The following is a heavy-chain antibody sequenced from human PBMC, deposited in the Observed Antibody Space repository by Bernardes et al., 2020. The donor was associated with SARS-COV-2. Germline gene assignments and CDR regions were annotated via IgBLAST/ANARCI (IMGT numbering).Heavy chain of an antibody. Sequence: GGSLRLSCTASGFVFPGYGMHWVRQAPGMGLEWVAVIWDDGSKKSYGDSVKGRFTISRDNAKNTVYLQMNSLTADDTAVYYCARGVAEVSTTAFGMDVWGQGTTVTVSS. CDR3: ARGVAEVSTTAFGMDV. J-gene: IGHJ6*02. CDR1: GFVFPGYG. D-gene: IGHD1-1*01. CDR2: IWDDGSKK. V-gene: IGHV3-33*01.